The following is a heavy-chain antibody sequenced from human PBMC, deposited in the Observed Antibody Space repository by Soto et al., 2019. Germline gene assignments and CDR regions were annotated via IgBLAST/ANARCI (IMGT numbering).Heavy chain of an antibody. D-gene: IGHD2-2*01. CDR1: GFTVSSNY. J-gene: IGHJ3*02. V-gene: IGHV3-53*04. Sequence: EVQLVESGGGLVQPGGSLRLSCAASGFTVSSNYMSWVRQASGKGLEWVSVIYSGGSTYYADSVKGRFTISRHNSKNTLYLQMNCLRAEDTAVYYCATLVPAAIMNAFDIWGQGTMVTVSS. CDR2: IYSGGST. CDR3: ATLVPAAIMNAFDI.